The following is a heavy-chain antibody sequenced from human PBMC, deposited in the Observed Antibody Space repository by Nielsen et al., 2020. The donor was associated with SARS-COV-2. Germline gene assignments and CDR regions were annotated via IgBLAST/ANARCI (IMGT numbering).Heavy chain of an antibody. CDR2: IKQDGSEK. D-gene: IGHD2-2*01. CDR1: GFTFSSYW. V-gene: IGHV3-7*03. Sequence: GGSLRLSCAASGFTFSSYWMSWVRQAPGKGLEWVANIKQDGSEKYYVDSVKGRFTISRDNAKNSLYLQMNSLRAEDTALYYCAKDTHYQLLLYPGSFDYWGQGTLVTVSS. CDR3: AKDTHYQLLLYPGSFDY. J-gene: IGHJ4*02.